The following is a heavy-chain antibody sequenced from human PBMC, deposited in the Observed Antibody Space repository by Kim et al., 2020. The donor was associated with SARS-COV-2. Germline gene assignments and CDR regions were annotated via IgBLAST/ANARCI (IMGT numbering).Heavy chain of an antibody. CDR1: GGSISSSSYY. V-gene: IGHV4-39*01. Sequence: SETLSLTCTVSGGSISSSSYYWGWIRQPPGKGLEWIGSIYYSGSTYYNPSLKSRVTISVDTSKNQFSLKLSSVTAADTAVYYCARWDTAMQFDYWGQGTLVTVSS. J-gene: IGHJ4*02. D-gene: IGHD5-18*01. CDR3: ARWDTAMQFDY. CDR2: IYYSGST.